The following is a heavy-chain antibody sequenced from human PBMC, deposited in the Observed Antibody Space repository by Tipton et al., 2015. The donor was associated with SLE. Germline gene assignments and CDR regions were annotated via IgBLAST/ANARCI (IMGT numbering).Heavy chain of an antibody. D-gene: IGHD3-10*01. CDR1: GGSISNTYFF. CDR3: AREDRINTERGVTMDAFDI. J-gene: IGHJ3*02. Sequence: TLSLTCTVSGGSISNTYFFWTWIRQRPGKGLEWIGNIHFTGSTYYNPALKSRLTISLDTSKNQFSLELSSVTAADTAVYYCAREDRINTERGVTMDAFDIWGQGTMVTVSS. CDR2: IHFTGST. V-gene: IGHV4-31*03.